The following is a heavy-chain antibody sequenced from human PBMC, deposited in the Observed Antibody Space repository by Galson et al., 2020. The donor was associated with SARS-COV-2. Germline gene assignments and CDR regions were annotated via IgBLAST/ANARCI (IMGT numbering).Heavy chain of an antibody. CDR2: IYYSGSS. CDR3: SGGPIRALGSPLV. D-gene: IGHD1-26*01. V-gene: IGHV4-59*01. Sequence: SETLSHTCNVSGGAISSYFWSWIRQPPGKGLEWIGFIYYSGSSDYNPALKSRVSISVDTSQNQFSLRLSSVTAADTAVYFCSGGPIRALGSPLVWGRGTLVTVSS. CDR1: GGAISSYF. J-gene: IGHJ4*02.